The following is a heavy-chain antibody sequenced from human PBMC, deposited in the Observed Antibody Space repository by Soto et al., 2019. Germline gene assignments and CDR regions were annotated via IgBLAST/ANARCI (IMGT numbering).Heavy chain of an antibody. V-gene: IGHV1-8*01. CDR1: GYTFSYYD. CDR2: VNPNNGDT. D-gene: IGHD3-10*01. J-gene: IGHJ4*02. CDR3: AKVSRKGSAIDFDY. Sequence: QVQLVQSGAELKKPGASVKVSCKASGYTFSYYDMNWVRQATGQGPEWIGCVNPNNGDTGYAQKFQGRVTLTTDISTTTAYRELTSLRSEDTSIYYCAKVSRKGSAIDFDYWGQGTLITVSS.